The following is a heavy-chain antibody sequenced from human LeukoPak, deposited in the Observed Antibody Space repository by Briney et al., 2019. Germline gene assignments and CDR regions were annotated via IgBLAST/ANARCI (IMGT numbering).Heavy chain of an antibody. Sequence: GGSLRLSCAASGFTFSSYAMNWLRQAPGKGLEWVSVISNSGGSTYYADSVKGRFTISRDNSKNTLYLQMNSLRAEDTAVYYCAKGQYGGSYSPFDSWGQGTLVSVSS. V-gene: IGHV3-23*01. CDR3: AKGQYGGSYSPFDS. D-gene: IGHD1-26*01. J-gene: IGHJ4*02. CDR2: ISNSGGST. CDR1: GFTFSSYA.